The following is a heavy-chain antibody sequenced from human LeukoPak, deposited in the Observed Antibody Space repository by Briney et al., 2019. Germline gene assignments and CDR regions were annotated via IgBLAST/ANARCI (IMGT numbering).Heavy chain of an antibody. V-gene: IGHV4-59*11. Sequence: SETLSLTCTVSGGSISSHYWIWIRQPPGKGLEWIGYVYYTGNTIYNPSLKSRVTISIDTSKNQFSLKLTSVTAADTAVYYCARDLSPRGGLYYFDYWGQGTLVTVSS. J-gene: IGHJ4*02. D-gene: IGHD3-16*01. CDR3: ARDLSPRGGLYYFDY. CDR1: GGSISSHY. CDR2: VYYTGNT.